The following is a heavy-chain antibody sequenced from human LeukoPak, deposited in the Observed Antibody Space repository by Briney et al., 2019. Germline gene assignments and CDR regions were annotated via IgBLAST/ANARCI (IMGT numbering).Heavy chain of an antibody. CDR1: GFTFSTYS. CDR2: ISGSNSGT. Sequence: GGSLRLSCAASGFTFSTYSMSWVRQAPRKGLEWVSGISGSNSGTYYADSVKGRFTISRDNSKNTLYLQMSSLRGEDTAVYYCARGRIGPDYWGQGTLVTVSS. J-gene: IGHJ4*02. V-gene: IGHV3-23*01. D-gene: IGHD2-15*01. CDR3: ARGRIGPDY.